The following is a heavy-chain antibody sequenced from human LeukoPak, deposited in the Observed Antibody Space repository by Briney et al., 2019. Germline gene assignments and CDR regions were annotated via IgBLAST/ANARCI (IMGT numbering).Heavy chain of an antibody. V-gene: IGHV3-53*01. Sequence: GGSLRLSCVVSGVSVSSNYMSWVRQDQGKGLEWVSNVYAGGGTYYAGFVKGRFSIPKDNSKNTLYLQMNSLRAEDTAVYYCAPKLFVWGQGTLVTVSS. D-gene: IGHD1-7*01. CDR2: VYAGGGT. CDR3: APKLFV. CDR1: GVSVSSNY. J-gene: IGHJ4*02.